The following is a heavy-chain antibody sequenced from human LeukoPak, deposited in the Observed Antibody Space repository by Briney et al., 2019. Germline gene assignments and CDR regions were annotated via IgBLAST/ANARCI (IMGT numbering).Heavy chain of an antibody. CDR3: ARQRLEVMSGDFWSGSIDY. J-gene: IGHJ4*02. V-gene: IGHV4-39*01. CDR1: GGSISSSIYY. CDR2: IYYSGST. D-gene: IGHD3-3*01. Sequence: PSETLSLTCTVSGGSISSSIYYWGWIRQPPGKGLEWIGSIYYSGSTYYNPSLKSRVTISVDTSKNQFSLKLSSVTAADTAVYYCARQRLEVMSGDFWSGSIDYWGQGTLVTVSS.